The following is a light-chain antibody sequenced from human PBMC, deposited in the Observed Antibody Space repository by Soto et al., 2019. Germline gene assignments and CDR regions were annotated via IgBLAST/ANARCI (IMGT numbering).Light chain of an antibody. V-gene: IGKV3-11*01. CDR2: DAS. J-gene: IGKJ5*01. CDR3: QQYNKWPIT. CDR1: QSVGSY. Sequence: EIVLTQSPGTLSLSPGERATLSCRASQSVGSYLAWYQQKPGQTPRLLIYDASNRATGIPARFSGSGSGTEFTLTISSLQSEDSAFYYCQQYNKWPITFGQGTRLEIK.